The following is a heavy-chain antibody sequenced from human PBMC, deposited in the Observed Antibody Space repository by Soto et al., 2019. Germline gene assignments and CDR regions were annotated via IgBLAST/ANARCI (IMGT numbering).Heavy chain of an antibody. J-gene: IGHJ3*02. CDR2: ISSSSSYI. V-gene: IGHV3-21*01. D-gene: IGHD4-17*01. Sequence: EVQLVESGGGLVKPGGSLRLSCAASGFTFSSYSMNWVRQAPGKGLEWVSSISSSSSYIYYADSVKGRFTISRDNAKNSLYLQMNSLRAEDTAVYYCARVMWVYGDYDAFDIWGQGTMVTVSS. CDR3: ARVMWVYGDYDAFDI. CDR1: GFTFSSYS.